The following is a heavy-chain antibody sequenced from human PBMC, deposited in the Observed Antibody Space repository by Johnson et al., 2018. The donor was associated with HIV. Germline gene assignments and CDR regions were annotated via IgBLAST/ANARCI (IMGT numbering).Heavy chain of an antibody. CDR2: ISWNSGSI. Sequence: VQLVESGGGVVQPGRSLRLSCAASGFTFDDYAMHWVRQAPGKGLEWVSGISWNSGSIGYADSVKGRFTISRDNAKNSLYLQMNSLRAEDTALYYCAKDIAWRYYYVLRGAFDIWGQGTMVTVSS. CDR1: GFTFDDYA. D-gene: IGHD3-10*02. CDR3: AKDIAWRYYYVLRGAFDI. V-gene: IGHV3-9*01. J-gene: IGHJ3*02.